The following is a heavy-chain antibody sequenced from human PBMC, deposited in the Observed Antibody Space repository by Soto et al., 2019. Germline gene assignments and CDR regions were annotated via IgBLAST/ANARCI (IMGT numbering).Heavy chain of an antibody. CDR2: ISGSDGST. Sequence: GGSLRPSCPPSGFTFSSYAMNCVRQAPGRGLEWVSVISGSDGSTYYADSVKGRFTISRDNSKNTLNLQMNSLRAEDTAVYYCARRSSSWYFDYWGQGTLVTVSS. V-gene: IGHV3-23*01. J-gene: IGHJ4*02. CDR3: ARRSSSWYFDY. CDR1: GFTFSSYA. D-gene: IGHD6-13*01.